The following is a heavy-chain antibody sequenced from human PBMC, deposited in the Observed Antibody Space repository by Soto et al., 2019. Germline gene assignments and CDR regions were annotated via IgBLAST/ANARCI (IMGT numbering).Heavy chain of an antibody. D-gene: IGHD3-10*01. CDR2: IRSKANSYAT. V-gene: IGHV3-73*01. Sequence: GGSLRLSCAASGFTFSGSAMHWVRQASGKGLEWVGRIRSKANSYATAYAASVKGRFTISRDDSKNTAYLQMNSLKTEDTAVYYCTRFGLDGSGSYYGPSYYYYGMDVWGQGTTVTVSS. CDR1: GFTFSGSA. J-gene: IGHJ6*02. CDR3: TRFGLDGSGSYYGPSYYYYGMDV.